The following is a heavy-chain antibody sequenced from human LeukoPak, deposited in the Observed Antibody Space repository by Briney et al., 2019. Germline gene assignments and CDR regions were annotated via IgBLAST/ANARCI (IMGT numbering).Heavy chain of an antibody. CDR1: GGTFSSYA. Sequence: ASVKVSCKASGGTFSSYAISWVRQAPGQGLEWMGGVIPIFGTANYAQKFQGRVTITTDESTSTAYMELSSLRSEDTAVYYCARVSVLTVTTSSFDNYYYYMDVWGKGTTVTVSS. J-gene: IGHJ6*03. CDR2: VIPIFGTA. D-gene: IGHD4-17*01. V-gene: IGHV1-69*05. CDR3: ARVSVLTVTTSSFDNYYYYMDV.